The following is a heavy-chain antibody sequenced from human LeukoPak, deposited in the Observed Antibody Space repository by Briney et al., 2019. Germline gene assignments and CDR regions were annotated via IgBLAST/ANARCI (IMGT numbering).Heavy chain of an antibody. CDR3: ARHPYKDARWDYYYGMDV. J-gene: IGHJ6*02. D-gene: IGHD4-23*01. Sequence: PSETLSLTCTVSGYSISNGYCWGWIRQPPGKGLEWIGSIYHSGSTYYHPSLKSRVTISVDTSKNQFSLRLSSVTAADTAVYYCARHPYKDARWDYYYGMDVWGQGTTVTVSS. CDR2: IYHSGST. V-gene: IGHV4-38-2*02. CDR1: GYSISNGYC.